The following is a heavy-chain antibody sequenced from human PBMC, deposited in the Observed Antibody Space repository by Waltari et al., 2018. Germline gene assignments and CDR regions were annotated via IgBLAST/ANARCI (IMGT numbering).Heavy chain of an antibody. D-gene: IGHD2-2*01. J-gene: IGHJ4*02. Sequence: QVQLVQSGAEVKKPGASVKVSCKASGYTFTSYYMHWVRQPPAQGLEWMGIINPSGGSTSYAQKFQGRVTMTRDTSTSTVYMELSSLRSEDTAVYYCARDPPYCSSTSCYGFDYWGQGTLVTVSS. CDR2: INPSGGST. CDR1: GYTFTSYY. V-gene: IGHV1-46*01. CDR3: ARDPPYCSSTSCYGFDY.